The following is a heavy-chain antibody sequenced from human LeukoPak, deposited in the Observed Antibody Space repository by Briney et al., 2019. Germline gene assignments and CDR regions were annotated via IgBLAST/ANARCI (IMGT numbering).Heavy chain of an antibody. CDR1: GYTFTSYD. CDR2: IIPIFGTA. Sequence: SVKVSCKASGYTFTSYDINWVRQAPGQGLEWMGGIIPIFGTANCAQKFQGRVTITADKSTSTAYMELSSLRSDDTAVYYCAREGIAAAGTSLGFDYWGQGTLVTVSS. D-gene: IGHD6-13*01. CDR3: AREGIAAAGTSLGFDY. J-gene: IGHJ4*02. V-gene: IGHV1-69*06.